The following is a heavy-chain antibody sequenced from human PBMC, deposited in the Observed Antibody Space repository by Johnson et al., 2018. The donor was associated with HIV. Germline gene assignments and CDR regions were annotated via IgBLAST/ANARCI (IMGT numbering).Heavy chain of an antibody. J-gene: IGHJ3*02. Sequence: QVQLVESGGGLIQPGGSLRLSCAASGFTVSSNYMSWVRQAPGKGLEWVSCISSSGSTIYYADAVTGRCTISRDNAKNALNLQMGSLRAEDTDLYYLATSSYDYFDRSAYYSHAFDIWGQGTMVTVSS. D-gene: IGHD3-22*01. CDR3: ATSSYDYFDRSAYYSHAFDI. CDR2: ISSSGSTI. CDR1: GFTVSSNY. V-gene: IGHV3-11*04.